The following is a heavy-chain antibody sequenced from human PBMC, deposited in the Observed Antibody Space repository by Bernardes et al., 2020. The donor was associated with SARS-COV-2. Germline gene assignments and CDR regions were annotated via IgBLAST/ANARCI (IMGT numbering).Heavy chain of an antibody. D-gene: IGHD4-17*01. CDR1: GVAISNNGYF. J-gene: IGHJ5*02. Sequence: SETLSLTCTVSGVAISNNGYFWSWIRQHPAEGLEWIGYISHSGTTYYNPSLKSRVTISVDTSKNQFSLKLRSVTAADTAVYYCARAVLWDSYGDYDRWFDPWGQGTLVTVSS. CDR2: ISHSGTT. CDR3: ARAVLWDSYGDYDRWFDP. V-gene: IGHV4-31*03.